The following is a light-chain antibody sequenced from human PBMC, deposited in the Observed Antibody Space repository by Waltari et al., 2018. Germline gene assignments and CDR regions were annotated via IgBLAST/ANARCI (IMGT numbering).Light chain of an antibody. CDR2: DAS. V-gene: IGKV3-11*01. CDR1: QSVSTY. CDR3: QQRKFWPPIT. J-gene: IGKJ5*01. Sequence: EVVFTQSPATLSLSPGESATLSCRASQSVSTYLAWYQQKPGQAPRLLIYDASNRATGIPARFSGSGSGTDFTLTISSLEPEDFAVYYCQQRKFWPPITIGQGTRLESK.